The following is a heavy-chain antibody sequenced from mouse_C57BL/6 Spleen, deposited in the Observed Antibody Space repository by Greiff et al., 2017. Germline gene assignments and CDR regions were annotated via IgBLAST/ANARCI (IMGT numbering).Heavy chain of an antibody. J-gene: IGHJ3*01. CDR2: IYPGSGST. Sequence: QVQLKEPGAELVKPGASVKMSCKASGYTFTSYWITWVKQRPGQGLEWIGDIYPGSGSTNYNEKFKSKATLTVDTSSSTAYMQLSSLTSEDSAVYYCARREDSWFAYWGQGTLVTVSA. CDR1: GYTFTSYW. CDR3: ARREDSWFAY. V-gene: IGHV1-55*01.